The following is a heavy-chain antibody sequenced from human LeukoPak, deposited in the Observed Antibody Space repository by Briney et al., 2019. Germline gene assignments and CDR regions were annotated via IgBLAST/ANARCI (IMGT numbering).Heavy chain of an antibody. J-gene: IGHJ6*02. Sequence: GGSLRLSCAASGFTVSSNYMSWVRQAPGKGLEWVSVIYSGGSTYYADSVKGRFTISRDNSKNTLYLQMNSLRAEDTAVYYCAKALPPTGYLSEYYYYAMDVWGQGTTVTVSS. CDR1: GFTVSSNY. CDR3: AKALPPTGYLSEYYYYAMDV. D-gene: IGHD3-9*01. V-gene: IGHV3-66*01. CDR2: IYSGGST.